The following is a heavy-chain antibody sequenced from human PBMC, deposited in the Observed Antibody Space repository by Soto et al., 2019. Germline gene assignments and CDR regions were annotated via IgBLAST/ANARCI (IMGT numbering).Heavy chain of an antibody. V-gene: IGHV4-4*02. J-gene: IGHJ4*02. D-gene: IGHD6-19*01. Sequence: QVQLQESGPGLVKPSGTLSLTCAVSGDSISTNNWWSWVRQPPGKGLEWIGEAYHNGLTNYNPALKSRVTMSVDTSQNQCSLKLTSVTAADTAIYYCARDAAVPGESDRFDYWGQGTLVTVSS. CDR3: ARDAAVPGESDRFDY. CDR2: AYHNGLT. CDR1: GDSISTNNW.